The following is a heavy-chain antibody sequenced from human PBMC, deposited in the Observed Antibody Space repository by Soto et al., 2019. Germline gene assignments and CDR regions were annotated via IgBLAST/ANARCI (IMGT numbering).Heavy chain of an antibody. CDR2: ISGSGGST. J-gene: IGHJ6*02. CDR3: ALQGYCSGGSCYEPYYYYYGMDV. Sequence: GGSVRLSCAASGFTFSSYAMSWVRQAPGKGLEWVSAISGSGGSTYYADSVKGRFTISRDNSKNTLYLQMNSLRAEDTAVYYCALQGYCSGGSCYEPYYYYYGMDVWGQGTTVTVSS. V-gene: IGHV3-23*01. D-gene: IGHD2-15*01. CDR1: GFTFSSYA.